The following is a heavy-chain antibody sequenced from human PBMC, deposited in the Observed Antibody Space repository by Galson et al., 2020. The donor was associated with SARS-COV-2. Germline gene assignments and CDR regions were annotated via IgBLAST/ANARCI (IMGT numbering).Heavy chain of an antibody. CDR1: GGTFSSYA. CDR2: IIPILGIA. Sequence: SVKVSCKASGGTFSSYAISWVRQAPGQGLEWMGGIIPILGIANYAQKFQGRVTITADKSTSTAYMELSSLRSEDTAVYYCARDSYYYDSSGYCFDYWGQGTLVTVSS. J-gene: IGHJ4*02. V-gene: IGHV1-69*10. D-gene: IGHD3-22*01. CDR3: ARDSYYYDSSGYCFDY.